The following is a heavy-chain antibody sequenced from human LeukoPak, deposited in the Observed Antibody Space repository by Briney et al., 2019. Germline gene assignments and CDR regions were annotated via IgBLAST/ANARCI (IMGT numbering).Heavy chain of an antibody. D-gene: IGHD6-19*01. CDR2: IIPMFGTA. CDR3: ARDLKMGYSSGRYSWGTGSSNDY. J-gene: IGHJ4*02. V-gene: IGHV1-69*05. CDR1: GVTFSSYA. Sequence: SVKVSCKTSGVTFSSYAISWVRQAPGQGLEWMGGIIPMFGTANYAQKFQGRITMTTDTSTSTGYMELRSLRSDDTAVYYCARDLKMGYSSGRYSWGTGSSNDYWGQGTLVTVSS.